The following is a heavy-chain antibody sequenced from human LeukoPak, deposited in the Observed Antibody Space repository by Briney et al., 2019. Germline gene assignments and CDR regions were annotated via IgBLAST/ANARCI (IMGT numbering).Heavy chain of an antibody. Sequence: GGSLRLSCTASGFTFASYAMSWVRQAPGKGLEWVSTISNNGDNTYYADSVKGRFAISRDNSKNTLYPHMNSLRAEDTALYYCASFAPYDAFDIWGQGTMVTVSS. V-gene: IGHV3-23*01. CDR3: ASFAPYDAFDI. J-gene: IGHJ3*02. CDR1: GFTFASYA. CDR2: ISNNGDNT.